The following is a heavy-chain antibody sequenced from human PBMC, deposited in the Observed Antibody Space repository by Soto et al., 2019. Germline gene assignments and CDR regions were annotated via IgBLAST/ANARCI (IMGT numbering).Heavy chain of an antibody. D-gene: IGHD3-22*01. J-gene: IGHJ3*02. CDR2: IYYSGST. CDR3: AREGDYYDSSGYGGGAFDI. V-gene: IGHV4-59*01. CDR1: GGSISSYY. Sequence: SETLSLTCTVSGGSISSYYWSRIRQPPGKGLEWIGYIYYSGSTNYNPSLKSRVTISVDTSKNQFSLKLSSVTAADTAVYYCAREGDYYDSSGYGGGAFDIWGQGAMVTVSS.